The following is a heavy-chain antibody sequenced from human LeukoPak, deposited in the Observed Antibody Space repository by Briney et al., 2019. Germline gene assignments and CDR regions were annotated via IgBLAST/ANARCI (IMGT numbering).Heavy chain of an antibody. V-gene: IGHV3-74*01. CDR2: ISGDEIWT. CDR3: AKDQSYSGSYYDY. Sequence: PGGSLRLSCAASGFTLSNHWMHWVRQVPGKGLVWVSRISGDEIWTSYADSVKGRFIISRDNAKDTLYLQMNSLRAEDTAVYYCAKDQSYSGSYYDYWGQGTLVIVSS. J-gene: IGHJ4*02. D-gene: IGHD1-26*01. CDR1: GFTLSNHW.